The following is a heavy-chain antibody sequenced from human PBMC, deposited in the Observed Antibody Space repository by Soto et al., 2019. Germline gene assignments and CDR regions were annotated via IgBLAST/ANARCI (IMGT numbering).Heavy chain of an antibody. CDR2: IIPIFGTA. V-gene: IGHV1-69*12. CDR1: GGTFSSYA. Sequence: QVQLVQSGAEVKKPGSSVKVSCKASGGTFSSYAISWVRQAPGQGLEWMGGIIPIFGTANYAQKFQGSVTLNADESTSKAYMELSSLRSEDTAVDYCARVAVATITSWFDPWGQGTLVTVSS. D-gene: IGHD5-12*01. CDR3: ARVAVATITSWFDP. J-gene: IGHJ5*02.